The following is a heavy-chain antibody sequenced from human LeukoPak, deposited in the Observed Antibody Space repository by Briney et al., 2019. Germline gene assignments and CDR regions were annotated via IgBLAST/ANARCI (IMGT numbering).Heavy chain of an antibody. CDR3: ARQGYYYDSSGYPDP. Sequence: PSETLSLTCAVYGGSFSGYYWSWIRQPPGKGLEWIGEINHSGSTNYNPSLKSRVTISVDTSKNQFSLKLSSVTAADTAVYYCARQGYYYDSSGYPDPWGQGTLVTVSS. V-gene: IGHV4-34*01. CDR1: GGSFSGYY. J-gene: IGHJ5*02. D-gene: IGHD3-22*01. CDR2: INHSGST.